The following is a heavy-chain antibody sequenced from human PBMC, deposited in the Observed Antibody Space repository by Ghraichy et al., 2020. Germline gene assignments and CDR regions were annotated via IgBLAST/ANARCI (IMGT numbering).Heavy chain of an antibody. CDR3: ARDLEISQGSGSYYNNFYGREV. CDR1: GYTFTSYG. CDR2: ISAYNGNT. J-gene: IGHJ6*02. D-gene: IGHD3-10*01. V-gene: IGHV1-18*01. Sequence: ASVKVSCKASGYTFTSYGISWVRQAPGQGLEWMGSISAYNGNTNYAQKLQGRVTITTDTSTSTAYMELRSLRSDDTAVYYCARDLEISQGSGSYYNNFYGREVGGQGTTVTVSS.